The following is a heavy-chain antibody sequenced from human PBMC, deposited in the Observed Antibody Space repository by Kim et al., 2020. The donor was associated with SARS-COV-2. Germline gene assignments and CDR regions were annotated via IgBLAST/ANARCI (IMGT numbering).Heavy chain of an antibody. CDR2: INHSGST. CDR1: GGSFSGYY. J-gene: IGHJ6*02. V-gene: IGHV4-34*01. D-gene: IGHD2-15*01. CDR3: ARAGGYCSGGSCYGVNYYYYAMDV. Sequence: SETLSLTCAVYGGSFSGYYWSWIRQPPGKGLEWIGEINHSGSTNYNPSLKSRVTISVDTSKNQFSLKLSSVTAADTAVYYCARAGGYCSGGSCYGVNYYYYAMDVWGHGTTVTVSS.